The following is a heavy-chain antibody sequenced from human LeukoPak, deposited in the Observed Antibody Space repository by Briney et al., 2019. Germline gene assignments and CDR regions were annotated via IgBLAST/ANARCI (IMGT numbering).Heavy chain of an antibody. J-gene: IGHJ4*02. CDR3: ARHVWLQPFDY. V-gene: IGHV4-59*08. CDR1: GGSMNSYY. D-gene: IGHD3-9*01. CDR2: IYYSGST. Sequence: KTSETLSLTCSVSGGSMNSYYWSWIRQSPRQGLEWIGYIYYSGSTNYNPSLKSRVTISVDTSKSQFSLKLSSVAAADTAVYYCARHVWLQPFDYWGQGTLVTVSS.